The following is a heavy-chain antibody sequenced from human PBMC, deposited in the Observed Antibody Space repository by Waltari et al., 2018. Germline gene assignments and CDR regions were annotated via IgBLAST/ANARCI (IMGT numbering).Heavy chain of an antibody. D-gene: IGHD4-17*01. CDR1: GYSLSSGYY. J-gene: IGHJ3*02. CDR2: IYHSGST. V-gene: IGHV4-38-2*01. CDR3: ARRSYYGDYPHAFDI. Sequence: QVQLQESGPGLVKPSETLSLTCAVSGYSLSSGYYWGWIRQPPGKGLEWIGSIYHSGSTYDNPSLKSRVTIAVDTSKNQFSLKLSSVTAADTAVYYWARRSYYGDYPHAFDIWGQGTMVTVSS.